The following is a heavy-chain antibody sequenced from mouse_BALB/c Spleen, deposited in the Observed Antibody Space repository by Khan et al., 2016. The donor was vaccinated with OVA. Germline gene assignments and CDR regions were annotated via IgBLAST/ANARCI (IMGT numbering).Heavy chain of an antibody. V-gene: IGHV1-77*01. CDR3: ARRNYFGYTFAY. Sequence: QVQLKQSGAELARPGASVKLSCKASGYTFTDYYINWVKQRTGQGLEWIGEISPGSGDTYYNEKFKGKATLTADKSSTTAYMQLSSLTSEASACFCCARRNYFGYTFAYWGQGTLVTVSA. CDR1: GYTFTDYY. CDR2: ISPGSGDT. D-gene: IGHD1-2*01. J-gene: IGHJ3*01.